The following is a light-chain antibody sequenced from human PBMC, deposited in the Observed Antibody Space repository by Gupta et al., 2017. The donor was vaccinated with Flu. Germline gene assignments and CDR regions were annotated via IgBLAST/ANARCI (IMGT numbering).Light chain of an antibody. CDR2: AAS. Sequence: DIQMTQSPPSLSASVGDRVTITCRASETITSYLNWYQHKPGKAPRLLIYAASNLESGVPSRFGGSGSGTDFTLTINNLQPDDFASYYCQQSYSLPWTFGQGTQVEI. J-gene: IGKJ1*01. CDR3: QQSYSLPWT. CDR1: ETITSY. V-gene: IGKV1-39*01.